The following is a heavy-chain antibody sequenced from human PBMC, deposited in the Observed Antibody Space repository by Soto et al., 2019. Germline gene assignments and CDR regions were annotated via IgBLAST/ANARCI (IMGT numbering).Heavy chain of an antibody. CDR3: ARSTYDFWSGRGYYYGMDV. CDR2: IPGNGGST. J-gene: IGHJ6*02. CDR1: GFSFRSYA. V-gene: IGHV3-64*04. Sequence: GSLRLSCAASGFSFRSYAMHWVRQAPGKGLDYVSGIPGNGGSTHYGNSVKGRFSISRDNSKNTLYLQMNSLRAEDTAVYYCARSTYDFWSGRGYYYGMDVWGQGTTVTVSS. D-gene: IGHD3-3*01.